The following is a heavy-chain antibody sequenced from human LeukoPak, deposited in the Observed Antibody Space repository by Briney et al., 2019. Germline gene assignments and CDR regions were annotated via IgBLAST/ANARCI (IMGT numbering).Heavy chain of an antibody. J-gene: IGHJ3*02. CDR2: IDSDGRTT. Sequence: GGSLRLSCAASGFAFSSYWMHWVRQAPGKGLVWVSHIDSDGRTTNYADSVKGRFTISRDNAKNTLYLQMNSLRDEDTAVYYCARDRQMDPYYDSSGVGIWGQGTMVTVSS. CDR1: GFAFSSYW. D-gene: IGHD3-22*01. V-gene: IGHV3-74*01. CDR3: ARDRQMDPYYDSSGVGI.